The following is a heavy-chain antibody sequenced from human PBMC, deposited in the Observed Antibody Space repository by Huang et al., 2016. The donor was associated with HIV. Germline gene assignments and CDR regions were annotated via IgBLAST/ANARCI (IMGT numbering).Heavy chain of an antibody. CDR1: TFRFGAYW. J-gene: IGHJ6*02. Sequence: VESGGRLVQPGGSIRLSCVGSTFRFGAYWMSWVRQSPGKGLEWVANIKQDESEKYYVESVKGRFNISRDNAKKVLFLEMNNVRVEDTATYYCATKTAAMDIWGQGTTVTVS. D-gene: IGHD1-7*01. CDR3: ATKTAAMDI. V-gene: IGHV3-7*01. CDR2: IKQDESEK.